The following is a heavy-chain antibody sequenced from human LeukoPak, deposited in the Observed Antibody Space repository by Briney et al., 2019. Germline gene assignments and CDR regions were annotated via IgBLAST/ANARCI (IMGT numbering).Heavy chain of an antibody. D-gene: IGHD3-16*01. J-gene: IGHJ5*02. Sequence: GGSLRLSCAASGFTFSSYAMSWVRQAPGKGLEWVSGISGSGDSTYSADSVKGRFAISRDNSKNTLYLQMNSLRAEDTAVYYCAKVSPYHGGSFDPWGQGTLVTVSS. CDR3: AKVSPYHGGSFDP. V-gene: IGHV3-23*01. CDR2: ISGSGDST. CDR1: GFTFSSYA.